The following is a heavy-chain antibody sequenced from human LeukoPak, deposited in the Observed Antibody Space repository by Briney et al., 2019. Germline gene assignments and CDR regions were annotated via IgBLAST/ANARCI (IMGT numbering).Heavy chain of an antibody. CDR2: IYYSGST. CDR3: ARLPRITMVRGVYYYYYYMDV. Sequence: SETLSLTCTVSGGSISSSSYYWGWIRQPPGKGLVWIGSIYYSGSTYYNPSLKSRVTIFVDTSKNQFSLKLSSVTAADTAVYYCARLPRITMVRGVYYYYYYMDVWGKGTTVTVSS. D-gene: IGHD3-10*01. CDR1: GGSISSSSYY. V-gene: IGHV4-39*01. J-gene: IGHJ6*03.